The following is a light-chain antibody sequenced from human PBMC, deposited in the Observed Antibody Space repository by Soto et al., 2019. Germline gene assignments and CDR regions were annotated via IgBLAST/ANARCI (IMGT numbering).Light chain of an antibody. CDR1: SSDVGGYNY. Sequence: ALTQPRSVSGSPGQSVTISCTGTSSDVGGYNYVSWYQQHPGKAPKLMIYDVSKRPSGVPDRFSGSKSGNTASLTISGLQAEDEADYYCCSYAGSTYVFGTGTKVTVL. V-gene: IGLV2-11*01. CDR2: DVS. J-gene: IGLJ1*01. CDR3: CSYAGSTYV.